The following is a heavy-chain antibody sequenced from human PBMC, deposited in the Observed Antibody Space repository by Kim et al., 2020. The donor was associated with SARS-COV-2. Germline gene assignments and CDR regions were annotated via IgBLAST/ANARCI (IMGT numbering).Heavy chain of an antibody. Sequence: GGSLRLSCVASGLIFSPPSFSTYAMHWVRQAPGKGLEWVAVIRYDGSNDFYADSVRGRFTISRDNSKNALYLQMNSLTAEDTAVYYCARDESAVAGPYYMDVWGKGTTVTVSS. CDR3: ARDESAVAGPYYMDV. J-gene: IGHJ6*03. V-gene: IGHV3-33*01. D-gene: IGHD6-19*01. CDR1: GLIFSPPSFSTYA. CDR2: IRYDGSND.